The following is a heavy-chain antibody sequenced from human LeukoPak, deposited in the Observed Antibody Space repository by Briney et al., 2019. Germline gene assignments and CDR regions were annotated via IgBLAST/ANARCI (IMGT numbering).Heavy chain of an antibody. D-gene: IGHD3/OR15-3a*01. Sequence: PAGTLRLSCAASGFTVRSDFIQWVRRTPGKGLEWLSQIHGGGETYYADSVRGRFTISRDDSQNMLFLQMNSLRAEDTAVYYCSNRGLWGQGTLVTVSS. CDR3: SNRGL. CDR2: IHGGGET. V-gene: IGHV3-53*01. J-gene: IGHJ4*02. CDR1: GFTVRSDF.